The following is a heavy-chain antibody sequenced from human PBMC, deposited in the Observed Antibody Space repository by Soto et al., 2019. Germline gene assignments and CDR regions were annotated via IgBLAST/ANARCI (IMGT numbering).Heavy chain of an antibody. Sequence: GASLKVSCKVSGTSLSGLPMHWVRQAPGKGLEWMGGFDPEDGETIYAQKFQGRVTMTEDTSTDTAYMELSSLRSEDTAVYYCATGPVITMVRGVMSAFDIWSQGTMVTVSS. CDR1: GTSLSGLP. V-gene: IGHV1-24*01. CDR2: FDPEDGET. D-gene: IGHD3-10*01. CDR3: ATGPVITMVRGVMSAFDI. J-gene: IGHJ3*02.